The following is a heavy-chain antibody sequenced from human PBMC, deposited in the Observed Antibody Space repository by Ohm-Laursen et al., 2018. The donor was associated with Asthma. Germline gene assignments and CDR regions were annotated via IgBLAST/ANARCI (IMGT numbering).Heavy chain of an antibody. J-gene: IGHJ6*02. CDR2: IWYDGSNK. CDR1: GFTFSSYG. Sequence: SLRLSCSASGFTFSSYGMHWVRQAPGKGLEWVAVIWYDGSNKYYADSVKGRFTISRDNSKNTLYLQMNSLRAEDTAVYYCARDIGGPLSGYAYYYYGMDVWGQGTTVTVSS. CDR3: ARDIGGPLSGYAYYYYGMDV. D-gene: IGHD5-12*01. V-gene: IGHV3-33*01.